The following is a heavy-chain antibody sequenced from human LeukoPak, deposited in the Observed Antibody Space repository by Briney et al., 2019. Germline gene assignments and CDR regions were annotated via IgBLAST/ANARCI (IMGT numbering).Heavy chain of an antibody. J-gene: IGHJ5*02. CDR3: AKDSRYSSSSRFDP. Sequence: GGSLRLSCAASGFTFDDYAMHWVRHAPGKGLEWVSGISWNSGSIGYADSVKGRSTISRDNAKNSLYLQMNSLRAEDTALYYCAKDSRYSSSSRFDPWGQGTLVTVSS. CDR2: ISWNSGSI. D-gene: IGHD6-13*01. V-gene: IGHV3-9*01. CDR1: GFTFDDYA.